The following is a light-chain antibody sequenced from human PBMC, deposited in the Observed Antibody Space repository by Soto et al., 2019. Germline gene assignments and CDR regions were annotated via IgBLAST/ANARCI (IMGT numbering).Light chain of an antibody. V-gene: IGKV3-11*01. J-gene: IGKJ4*01. Sequence: EIVLTQSPATLSLSPGERATLSCRASQSVGSYLAWYQEKPGQAPRLLIYDASNRATGIPARFSGSGSGTDFTLTISSLEPEDFAVDYCQQRSSWPLTFGGGTKVEIK. CDR1: QSVGSY. CDR3: QQRSSWPLT. CDR2: DAS.